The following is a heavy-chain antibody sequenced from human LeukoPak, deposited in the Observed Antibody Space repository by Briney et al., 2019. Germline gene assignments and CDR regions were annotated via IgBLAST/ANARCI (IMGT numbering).Heavy chain of an antibody. Sequence: SETLSLTCTVSGGSISSSSYYWGWIRQPPGKGLEWIGSIYYSGSTYYNPSLRSRATISVDTSKNQFSLKLSSVTAADTAVYYCARHATNYDFWSGYYWGQGTLVTVSS. V-gene: IGHV4-39*01. CDR3: ARHATNYDFWSGYY. CDR2: IYYSGST. CDR1: GGSISSSSYY. D-gene: IGHD3-3*01. J-gene: IGHJ4*02.